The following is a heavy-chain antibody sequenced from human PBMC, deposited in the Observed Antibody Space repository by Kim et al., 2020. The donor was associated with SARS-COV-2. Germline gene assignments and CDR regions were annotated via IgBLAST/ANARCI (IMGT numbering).Heavy chain of an antibody. CDR3: ARDPARTGPVLRYFDWPPPGWGMDV. CDR2: ISSSSSYI. D-gene: IGHD3-9*01. V-gene: IGHV3-21*01. J-gene: IGHJ6*02. Sequence: GGSLRLSCAASGFTFSSYSMNWVRQAPGKGLEWVSSISSSSSYIYYADSVKGRFTISRDNAKNSLYLQMNSLRAEDTAVYYCARDPARTGPVLRYFDWPPPGWGMDVWGQGTTVTVSS. CDR1: GFTFSSYS.